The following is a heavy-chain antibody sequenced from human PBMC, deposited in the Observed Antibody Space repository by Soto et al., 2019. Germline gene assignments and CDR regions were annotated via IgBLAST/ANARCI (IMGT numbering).Heavy chain of an antibody. V-gene: IGHV3-30*18. CDR1: GFTFSSYG. D-gene: IGHD1-26*01. Sequence: QVQLVESGGGVVQPGRSLRLSCAASGFTFSSYGMHWVRQAPGKGLEWVAVISYDGSNKYYADSVKGRFTISRDNSXNXQYLQMNSLRADDTAVYYCAKDLPRSGSYLDSYFDYWGQGTLVTVSS. J-gene: IGHJ4*02. CDR3: AKDLPRSGSYLDSYFDY. CDR2: ISYDGSNK.